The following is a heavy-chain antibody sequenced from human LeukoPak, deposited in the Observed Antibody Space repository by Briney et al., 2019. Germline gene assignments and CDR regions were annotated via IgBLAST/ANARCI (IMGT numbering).Heavy chain of an antibody. CDR2: IGHSGRTI. CDR1: GFTFSSYE. CDR3: ASSRLSNRLHY. Sequence: PGGSLRLSCIGSGFTFSSYEMTWVRQAPGKGLEWVAYIGHSGRTIYYADSVRGRFTISRDNAKNSLYLQMDSLRAEDTAVYYCASSRLSNRLHYWGQGTLASVSS. J-gene: IGHJ4*02. D-gene: IGHD2-8*01. V-gene: IGHV3-48*03.